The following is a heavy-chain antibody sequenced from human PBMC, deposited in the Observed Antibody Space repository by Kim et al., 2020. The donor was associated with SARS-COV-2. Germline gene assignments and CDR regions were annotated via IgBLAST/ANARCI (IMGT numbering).Heavy chain of an antibody. V-gene: IGHV3-11*01. J-gene: IGHJ3*01. CDR1: GFTFRDYY. Sequence: GGSLRLSCAASGFTFRDYYMSWIRQAPGKGLEWLAYISYSGSTIYYADSVKGRFTISRDNANISLYLQINRLRVDDAAVYYCARGVGRAVLYGAFDVWGQGALVTVSS. D-gene: IGHD2-8*01. CDR3: ARGVGRAVLYGAFDV. CDR2: ISYSGSTI.